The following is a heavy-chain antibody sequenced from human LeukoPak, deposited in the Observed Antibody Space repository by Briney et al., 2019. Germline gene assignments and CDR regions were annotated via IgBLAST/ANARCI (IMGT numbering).Heavy chain of an antibody. J-gene: IGHJ4*02. CDR3: AKDWDYKKPRDY. Sequence: ASVKVSCKASGYAFTSYGISWVRQAPGQGLEWMGWISAYNGNTNYAQKLQGRVTMTTDTSTSTAYMELRSLRSDDTAVYHCAKDWDYKKPRDYWGQGTLVTVSS. D-gene: IGHD4/OR15-4a*01. V-gene: IGHV1-18*01. CDR2: ISAYNGNT. CDR1: GYAFTSYG.